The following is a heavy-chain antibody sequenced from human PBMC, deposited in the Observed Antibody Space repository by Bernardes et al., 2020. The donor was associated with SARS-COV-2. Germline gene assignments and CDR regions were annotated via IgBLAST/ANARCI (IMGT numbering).Heavy chain of an antibody. CDR1: GGSNKYHY. J-gene: IGHJ6*02. V-gene: IGHV4-59*08. D-gene: IGHD2-8*01. Sequence: SETLSLTCTVSGGSNKYHYWSWIRQPPGKGLEWIGYIYYSGSTNYNPSLKSRVTISIDTSKNQFSLKLSSVTAADSAVYYCARHAKDCTRGVCQTYYYYAMDVWCQETKVTVSS. CDR2: IYYSGST. CDR3: ARHAKDCTRGVCQTYYYYAMDV.